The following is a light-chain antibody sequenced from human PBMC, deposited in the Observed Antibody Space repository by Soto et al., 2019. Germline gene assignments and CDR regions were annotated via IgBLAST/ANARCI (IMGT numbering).Light chain of an antibody. V-gene: IGLV2-14*01. CDR1: SSDVGGYNY. CDR3: SSYTSSSTLV. J-gene: IGLJ1*01. CDR2: EVS. Sequence: QSALTQPASVSRSPGQSITISCTGTSSDVGGYNYVSWYQQHPAKAPKLMISEVSNRPSGVSNRFSGSKSGNTASLTISGLQAEDEADYYCSSYTSSSTLVFGTGTKVTVL.